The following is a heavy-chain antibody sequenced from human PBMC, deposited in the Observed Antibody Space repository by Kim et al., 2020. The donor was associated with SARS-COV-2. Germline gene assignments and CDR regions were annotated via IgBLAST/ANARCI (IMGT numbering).Heavy chain of an antibody. CDR3: ARQTPSDIVVVAYMDV. J-gene: IGHJ6*03. Sequence: SLKSRVTVSVDTSENQFSLKLSSGTAADTAVYYCARQTPSDIVVVAYMDVWGKGTTVTVSS. D-gene: IGHD2-2*01. V-gene: IGHV4-39*01.